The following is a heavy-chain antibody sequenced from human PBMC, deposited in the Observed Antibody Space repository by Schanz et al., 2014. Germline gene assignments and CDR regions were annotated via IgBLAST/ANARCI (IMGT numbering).Heavy chain of an antibody. Sequence: EVQLVESGGGLVKPGGSLRLSCAASGFAFSAYSMNWVRQAPGKGLEWVSSISSSGGYIYFPDSVKGRFTISRDNAKNSLYLQMNSLRAEDTAVYYCARVRAYDYGAEAHGMDVWGHGTTVTFSS. CDR1: GFAFSAYS. D-gene: IGHD4-17*01. J-gene: IGHJ6*02. V-gene: IGHV3-21*01. CDR2: ISSSGGYI. CDR3: ARVRAYDYGAEAHGMDV.